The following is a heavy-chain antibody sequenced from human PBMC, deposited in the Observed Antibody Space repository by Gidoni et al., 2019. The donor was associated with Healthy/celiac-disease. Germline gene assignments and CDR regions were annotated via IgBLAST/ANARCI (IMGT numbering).Heavy chain of an antibody. CDR3: ARAGSGKKNAFDI. D-gene: IGHD3-10*01. V-gene: IGHV4-59*01. J-gene: IGHJ3*02. Sequence: QVQLQESGPGLVKPSETLSLTCTVSGGSISSYYWSWIRQPPGKGLEWIGYIYYSGSTNYNPSLKSRVTISVDTSKNQFSLKLSSVTAADTAVYYCARAGSGKKNAFDIWGQGTMVTVSS. CDR1: GGSISSYY. CDR2: IYYSGST.